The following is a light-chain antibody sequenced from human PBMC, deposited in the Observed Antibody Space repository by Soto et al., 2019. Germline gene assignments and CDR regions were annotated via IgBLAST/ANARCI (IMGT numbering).Light chain of an antibody. CDR2: GAS. CDR1: QSVSRIY. J-gene: IGKJ5*01. V-gene: IGKV3-20*01. Sequence: EIVLTQSPGTLSLSPGERATLSCRASQSVSRIYLAWYQQKPGQAPRLLIYGASSRATGIPDRFSGSGSGTDFTLTISRLEPEDFAVYYCQQFGTSPPSTVGQGTRLEIK. CDR3: QQFGTSPPST.